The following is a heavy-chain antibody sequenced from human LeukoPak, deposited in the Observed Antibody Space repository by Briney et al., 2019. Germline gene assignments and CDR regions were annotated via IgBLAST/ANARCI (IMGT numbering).Heavy chain of an antibody. CDR3: ARVPYYYGSGSYYGYNYFDY. D-gene: IGHD3-10*01. CDR2: INPNSGGT. Sequence: ASVKVSCKASGYTFTGYYMHWVRQAPGQGVEWMGWINPNSGGTNYAQKFQGRVTMTRDTSISTAYMELSRLRSDDTAVYYCARVPYYYGSGSYYGYNYFDYWGQGTLVTVSS. CDR1: GYTFTGYY. V-gene: IGHV1-2*02. J-gene: IGHJ4*02.